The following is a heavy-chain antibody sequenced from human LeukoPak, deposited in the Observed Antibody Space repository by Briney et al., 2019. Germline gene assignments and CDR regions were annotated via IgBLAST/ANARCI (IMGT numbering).Heavy chain of an antibody. CDR1: GFTFDDYG. V-gene: IGHV3-20*04. Sequence: GGSLRLSCAASGFTFDDYGMSWVRQAPGKGLEWVSGINWNGGSTGYADSVKGRFTISRDNAKNSLYLQMNSLRAEDTALHYCARAGDYVWGSYRGYFDYWGQGTLVTVSS. J-gene: IGHJ4*02. CDR3: ARAGDYVWGSYRGYFDY. D-gene: IGHD3-16*02. CDR2: INWNGGST.